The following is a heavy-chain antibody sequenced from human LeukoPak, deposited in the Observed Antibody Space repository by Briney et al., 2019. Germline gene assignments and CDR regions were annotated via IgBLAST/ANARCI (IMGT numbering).Heavy chain of an antibody. V-gene: IGHV3-21*01. CDR3: ARDSVSSGWWV. CDR2: ISSSSSYI. CDR1: GFTFSNYS. D-gene: IGHD6-19*01. J-gene: IGHJ4*02. Sequence: GGSLRLSCEASGFTFSNYSMNWVRQAPGKGLEWVSSISSSSSYIYYADSVKGRFTISRDNAKNSLYLQMNSLRAEDTAVYYCARDSVSSGWWVWGQGTLVTVSS.